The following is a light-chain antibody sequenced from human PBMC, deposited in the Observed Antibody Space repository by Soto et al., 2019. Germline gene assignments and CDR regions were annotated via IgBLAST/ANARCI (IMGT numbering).Light chain of an antibody. J-gene: IGKJ4*01. Sequence: DIQMTQSPSSLSASVGDRVTITCRASENIFSYVNWYQQKSGNAPKLLIFGTSSLHSGVPSGFSGSGSGTDFTLTISSLQPEEFATYYCQQSYSTPLTFGGGTKV. V-gene: IGKV1-39*01. CDR2: GTS. CDR1: ENIFSY. CDR3: QQSYSTPLT.